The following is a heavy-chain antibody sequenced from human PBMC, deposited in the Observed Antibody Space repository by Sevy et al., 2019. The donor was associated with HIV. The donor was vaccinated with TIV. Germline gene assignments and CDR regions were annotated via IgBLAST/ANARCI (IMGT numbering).Heavy chain of an antibody. CDR2: IKQDMSEK. CDR1: GFTFSSYW. D-gene: IGHD3-22*01. CDR3: ARAQQVTMLVVIGGLYFDF. J-gene: IGHJ4*02. Sequence: GSLRLSCAASGFTFSSYWMTWVRQAPGKGLEWVANIKQDMSEKYYADSVKGRFTISRDNARNSLYLQMESLRAEDTAVYYCARAQQVTMLVVIGGLYFDFWGLGTLVTVSS. V-gene: IGHV3-7*01.